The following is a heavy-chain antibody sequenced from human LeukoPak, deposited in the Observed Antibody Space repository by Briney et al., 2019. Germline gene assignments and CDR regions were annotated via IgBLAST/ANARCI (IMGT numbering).Heavy chain of an antibody. D-gene: IGHD4-17*01. CDR1: GYSFTSYW. CDR3: ARPVMTTVTTPYYFDY. J-gene: IGHJ4*02. Sequence: GESLKISCKGSGYSFTSYWIGWLRQMPGKRLELMGIIYPGDSYTKYSPSFQVHVTISANQPISTAYLQWSSLKASDTAMYYCARPVMTTVTTPYYFDYWAQGNLVTVSS. CDR2: IYPGDSYT. V-gene: IGHV5-51*01.